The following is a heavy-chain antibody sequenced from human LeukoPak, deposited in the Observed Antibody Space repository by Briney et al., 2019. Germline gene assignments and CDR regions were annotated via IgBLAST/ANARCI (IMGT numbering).Heavy chain of an antibody. J-gene: IGHJ4*02. D-gene: IGHD6-13*01. V-gene: IGHV3-64*01. CDR3: ARADAGLVDY. CDR2: ISSNGGST. Sequence: GRSLRLSCAASGFTFSSYAMHWVRQAPGKGLEYVSAISSNGGSTYYANSVKGRFTISRDNSKNTLYLQMGSLRAEDMAVYYCARADAGLVDYWGQGTLVTVSS. CDR1: GFTFSSYA.